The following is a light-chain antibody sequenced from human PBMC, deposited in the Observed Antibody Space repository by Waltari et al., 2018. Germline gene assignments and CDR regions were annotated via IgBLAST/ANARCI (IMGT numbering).Light chain of an antibody. CDR3: QQRSNWPRT. CDR1: QSVSSY. Sequence: EIVLTQSPATLSLSPGERATLSCRASQSVSSYLAWYQQMPGQAPRLLIHSASNRAAGIPARFSGSGSGTDFTLTISSREPEDFAVYYCQQRSNWPRTFGQGTKVEIK. J-gene: IGKJ1*01. CDR2: SAS. V-gene: IGKV3-11*01.